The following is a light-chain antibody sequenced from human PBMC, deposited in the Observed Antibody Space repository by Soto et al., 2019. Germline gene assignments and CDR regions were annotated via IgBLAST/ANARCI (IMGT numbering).Light chain of an antibody. V-gene: IGKV1-39*01. CDR2: AAS. J-gene: IGKJ3*01. Sequence: DIQMTQSPSSLSASVGDRVTITCRASQSISSYLNWYQQKPGKAPKLLFYAASSLQSGVPSRFSGSGSGTDFTLTISSLQPEDFASYHCQESHSTPFTFGPGTKVDIK. CDR3: QESHSTPFT. CDR1: QSISSY.